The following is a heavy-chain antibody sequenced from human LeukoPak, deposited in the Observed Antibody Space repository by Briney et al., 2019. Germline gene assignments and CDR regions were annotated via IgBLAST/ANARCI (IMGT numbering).Heavy chain of an antibody. D-gene: IGHD1-26*01. CDR3: IVVLNWFDP. V-gene: IGHV1-2*02. CDR2: INPNSGGT. Sequence: ASVKVSCKASGYTFTGYYMQWVRQAPGQGLEWMGWINPNSGGTNYAQKFQGRVTMTRDTSISTAYMELSSLRSEDTAVYYCIVVLNWFDPWGQGTLVTVSS. CDR1: GYTFTGYY. J-gene: IGHJ5*02.